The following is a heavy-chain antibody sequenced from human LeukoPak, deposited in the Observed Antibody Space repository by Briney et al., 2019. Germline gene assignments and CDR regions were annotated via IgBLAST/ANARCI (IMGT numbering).Heavy chain of an antibody. J-gene: IGHJ6*02. D-gene: IGHD5-18*01. CDR2: INHSGST. Sequence: SETLSLTCAVYGGSFSGYYWSWIRQPPGKGLEWIGEINHSGSTNYNPSLKSRVTISVDTSKNQFSLKLSSVTAADTAVYYCARGQGYGYGFYYYYGMDVWGQGTTVTVSS. CDR1: GGSFSGYY. V-gene: IGHV4-34*01. CDR3: ARGQGYGYGFYYYYGMDV.